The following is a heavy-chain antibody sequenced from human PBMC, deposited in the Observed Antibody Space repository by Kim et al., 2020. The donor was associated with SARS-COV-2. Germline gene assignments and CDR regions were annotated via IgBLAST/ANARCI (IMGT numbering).Heavy chain of an antibody. J-gene: IGHJ5*02. V-gene: IGHV4-59*01. Sequence: SETLSLTCTVSGGSISSYYWSWIRQPPGKGLEWIGYIYYSGSTNYNPSLKSRVTISVDTSKNQFSLKLSSVTAADTAVYYCARDRYGDSSGFDPWGQGTLVTVSS. CDR2: IYYSGST. CDR1: GGSISSYY. D-gene: IGHD4-17*01. CDR3: ARDRYGDSSGFDP.